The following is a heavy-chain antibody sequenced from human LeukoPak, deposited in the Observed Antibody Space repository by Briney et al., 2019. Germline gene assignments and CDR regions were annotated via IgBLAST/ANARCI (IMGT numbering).Heavy chain of an antibody. CDR3: ARQLAVAGNLGIYYYYYMDV. CDR2: ISAYNGNT. J-gene: IGHJ6*03. Sequence: ASVKVSCKASGYTFTSYDINWVRQAPGQGLEWMGWISAYNGNTNYAQKLQGRVTMTTDTSTSTAYMELRSLRSDDTAVYYCARQLAVAGNLGIYYYYYMDVWGKGTTVTVSS. CDR1: GYTFTSYD. D-gene: IGHD6-19*01. V-gene: IGHV1-18*01.